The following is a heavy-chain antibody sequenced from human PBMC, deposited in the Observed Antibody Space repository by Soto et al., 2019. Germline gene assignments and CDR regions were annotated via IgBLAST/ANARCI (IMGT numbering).Heavy chain of an antibody. CDR1: GYIFTSYW. Sequence: PGESLKISCNGSGYIFTSYWIGWGRQMPGKGLEWMGIIYPGDSDTRYSPSFQGQVTISADKSISTAYLQWSSLKASDTAMYYCARLPDYVSPSAFIDYWGQGTLVTVSS. CDR2: IYPGDSDT. D-gene: IGHD3-10*02. V-gene: IGHV5-51*01. CDR3: ARLPDYVSPSAFIDY. J-gene: IGHJ4*02.